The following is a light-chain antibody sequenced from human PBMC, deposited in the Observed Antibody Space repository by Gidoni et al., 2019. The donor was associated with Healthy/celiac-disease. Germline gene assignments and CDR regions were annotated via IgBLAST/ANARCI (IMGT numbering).Light chain of an antibody. CDR2: DAS. Sequence: DIQMTQSPSTLSASVGDRVTITCRASQSISSWLAWYQQKPGKAPKLLIYDASSLESGDPSRFSGSGSGTEFTLNISSLQPDEFATYYCQQYNSYLYTVGQGTKLEIK. V-gene: IGKV1-5*01. J-gene: IGKJ2*01. CDR3: QQYNSYLYT. CDR1: QSISSW.